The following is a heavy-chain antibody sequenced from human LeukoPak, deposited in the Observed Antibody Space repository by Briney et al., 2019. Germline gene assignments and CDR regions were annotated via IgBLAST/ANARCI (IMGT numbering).Heavy chain of an antibody. CDR1: GYTFTGYY. Sequence: ASVKVSCKASGYTFTGYYMHWVRQAPGQRLEWMGWINPNSGGTNYAQKFQGRVTMTEDTSTDTAYMELSSLRSEDTAVYYCATFIAAAGNIGAFDIWGQGTMVTVSS. CDR2: INPNSGGT. CDR3: ATFIAAAGNIGAFDI. V-gene: IGHV1-2*02. J-gene: IGHJ3*02. D-gene: IGHD6-13*01.